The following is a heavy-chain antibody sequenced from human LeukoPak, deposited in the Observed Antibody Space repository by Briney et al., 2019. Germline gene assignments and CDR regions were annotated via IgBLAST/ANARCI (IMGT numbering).Heavy chain of an antibody. Sequence: SVKVSRKASGGTFSSYAISWVRQAPGQGLEWMGGIIPIFGTANYAQKFQGRVTITTDESTSTAYMELSSLRSEDTAVYYCAKVFGYYDSSGRPSFDYWGQGTLVTVSS. J-gene: IGHJ4*02. V-gene: IGHV1-69*05. CDR1: GGTFSSYA. CDR2: IIPIFGTA. D-gene: IGHD3-22*01. CDR3: AKVFGYYDSSGRPSFDY.